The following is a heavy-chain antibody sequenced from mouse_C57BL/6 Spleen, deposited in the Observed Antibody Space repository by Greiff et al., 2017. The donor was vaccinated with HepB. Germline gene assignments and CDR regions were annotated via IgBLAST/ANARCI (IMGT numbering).Heavy chain of an antibody. J-gene: IGHJ2*01. CDR3: AIYYDYDPYFDY. CDR1: GYTFTDYY. Sequence: VQLQQSGPELVKPGASVKISCKASGYTFTDYYMNWVKQSHGKSLEWIGDINPNNGGTSYNQKFKGKATLTVDKSSSTAYMELRSLTSEDSAVYYCAIYYDYDPYFDYWGQGTTLTVSS. V-gene: IGHV1-26*01. CDR2: INPNNGGT. D-gene: IGHD2-4*01.